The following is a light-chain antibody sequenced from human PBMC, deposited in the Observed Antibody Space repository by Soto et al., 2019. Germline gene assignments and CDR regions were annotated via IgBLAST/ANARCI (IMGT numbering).Light chain of an antibody. Sequence: QSALTQPRSVSGSPGQSVTISCTGTSSDVGRYNIVSWYQQHPGKVPKLIIYEVSKRSSGVPDRFSGSKSGNTASLIISGLQVEDEADYYCCSHADQNPHVFGTGTKLTVL. CDR2: EVS. J-gene: IGLJ1*01. V-gene: IGLV2-11*01. CDR1: SSDVGRYNI. CDR3: CSHADQNPHV.